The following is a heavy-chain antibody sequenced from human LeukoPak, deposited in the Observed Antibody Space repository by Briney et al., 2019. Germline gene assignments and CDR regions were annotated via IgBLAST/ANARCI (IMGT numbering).Heavy chain of an antibody. V-gene: IGHV1-18*01. D-gene: IGHD2-2*01. CDR3: ARVLGYYSSTSCSHFDY. J-gene: IGHJ4*02. CDR2: ISAYNGNT. CDR1: GYTFTSYG. Sequence: ASVTVSFTASGYTFTSYGISWVRQAPGQGLEWVGWISAYNGNTNYAQQPQGRVTMTTDTSTSTAYMELRSLRSDDTVVYYCARVLGYYSSTSCSHFDYWGQGTLVTVSS.